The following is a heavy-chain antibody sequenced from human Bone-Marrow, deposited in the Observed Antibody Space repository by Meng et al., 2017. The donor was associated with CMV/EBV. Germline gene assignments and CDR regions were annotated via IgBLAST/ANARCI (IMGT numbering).Heavy chain of an antibody. CDR1: GYTFTSYG. D-gene: IGHD3-16*01. Sequence: ASVKVSCKASGYTFTSYGISWVRQAPGQGLEWMGWISAYNGNTNYAQKLQGRVTMTTDTSTSTAYMELRSLRSDDTAVYYCASTLGYYDYVWGSYWSSWGQGTLVTVSS. CDR3: ASTLGYYDYVWGSYWSS. V-gene: IGHV1-18*01. CDR2: ISAYNGNT. J-gene: IGHJ5*02.